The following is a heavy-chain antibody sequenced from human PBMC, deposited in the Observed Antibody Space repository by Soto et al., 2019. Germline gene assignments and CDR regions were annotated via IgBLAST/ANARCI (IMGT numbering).Heavy chain of an antibody. CDR1: GFTFSSYA. Sequence: QVQLVESGGGVVQPGRSLRLSCAASGFTFSSYAMHWVRQAPGKGLEWVAVISYDGSNKYYADSVKGRFTISRDNSKNTLYLQMNSLRAEDTAVYYCARALLDGACEIWAKGTMVTVSS. V-gene: IGHV3-30-3*01. D-gene: IGHD3-10*01. CDR3: ARALLDGACEI. CDR2: ISYDGSNK. J-gene: IGHJ3*02.